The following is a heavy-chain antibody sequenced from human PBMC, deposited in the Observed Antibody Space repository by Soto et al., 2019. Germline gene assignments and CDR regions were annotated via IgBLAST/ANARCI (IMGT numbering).Heavy chain of an antibody. CDR1: GFTFSGSA. V-gene: IGHV3-73*02. CDR2: IRSKANSYAT. D-gene: IGHD3-22*01. J-gene: IGHJ6*02. Sequence: EVQLVESGGGLVQPGGSLKLSCAASGFTFSGSAMHWVRQASGKGLEWVGRIRSKANSYATAYAASVKGRFTISRDDSKNTAYLQMNSLKTEDTAVYYCTSSALIDYYYYSGMDVWGQGTKVTVSS. CDR3: TSSALIDYYYYSGMDV.